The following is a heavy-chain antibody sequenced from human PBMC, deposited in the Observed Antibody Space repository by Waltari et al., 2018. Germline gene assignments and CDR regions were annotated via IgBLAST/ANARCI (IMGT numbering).Heavy chain of an antibody. D-gene: IGHD2-21*02. J-gene: IGHJ6*02. CDR1: GGSISSYF. V-gene: IGHV4-59*01. CDR2: IYYSGST. CDR3: ARSAVVVTANYYYGMDV. Sequence: QVQLQESGPGLVKPSETLSLNCPVSGGSISSYFRSWIRPSPGKGLEWIGYIYYSGSTNYNPSLKSRVTISVDTSKNQFSLKLSSVTAADTAVYYCARSAVVVTANYYYGMDVWGQGTTVTVSS.